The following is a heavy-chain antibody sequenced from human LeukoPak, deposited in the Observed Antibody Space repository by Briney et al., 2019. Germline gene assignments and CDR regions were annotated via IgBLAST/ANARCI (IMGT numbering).Heavy chain of an antibody. CDR3: AREEIAVVTTTLNWYFDL. V-gene: IGHV3-23*01. J-gene: IGHJ2*01. Sequence: PGGSLRLSCAASGFTFSSYAMSWVRQAPGKGLEWVSAISGSGGSTYYADSVKGRFTISRDNSKNTLYLQMNSLRAEDTAVYYCAREEIAVVTTTLNWYFDLWGRGTLVTVSS. D-gene: IGHD2-21*02. CDR2: ISGSGGST. CDR1: GFTFSSYA.